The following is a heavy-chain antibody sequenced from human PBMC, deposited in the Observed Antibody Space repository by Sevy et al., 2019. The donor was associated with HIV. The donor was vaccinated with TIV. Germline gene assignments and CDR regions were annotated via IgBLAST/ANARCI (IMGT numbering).Heavy chain of an antibody. J-gene: IGHJ4*02. CDR2: IIPSGIT. Sequence: SESLSLTCAVYGGSFSGYYWSWIRQPPGKGLEWIGDIIPSGITNYNPSLKSRVTISIDTSKNQFSLKVNSVTAADTATYSCARGQWEHLYWGQGTAVTVSS. CDR1: GGSFSGYY. D-gene: IGHD1-26*01. V-gene: IGHV4-34*01. CDR3: ARGQWEHLY.